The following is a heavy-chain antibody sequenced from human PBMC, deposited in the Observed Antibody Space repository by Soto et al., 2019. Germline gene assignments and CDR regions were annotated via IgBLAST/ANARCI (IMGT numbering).Heavy chain of an antibody. J-gene: IGHJ6*02. CDR2: ISAYNGNT. V-gene: IGHV1-18*01. CDR3: ARGDYDILTGLGNYYYYYGMDV. CDR1: GYTFTSYG. D-gene: IGHD3-9*01. Sequence: ASVKVSCKASGYTFTSYGISWVRQAPGQGLEWMGWISAYNGNTNYAQKLQGRVTMTTDTSTSTAYMELRSLRSDDTAVYYCARGDYDILTGLGNYYYYYGMDVWGQGTTVTVSS.